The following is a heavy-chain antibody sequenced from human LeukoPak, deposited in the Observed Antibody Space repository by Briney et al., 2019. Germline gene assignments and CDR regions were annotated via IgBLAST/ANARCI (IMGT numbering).Heavy chain of an antibody. V-gene: IGHV4-38-2*01. CDR1: GYSISSGYY. CDR3: AGLREGVVGAAFDY. CDR2: IYHSGST. J-gene: IGHJ4*02. D-gene: IGHD1-26*01. Sequence: SETLSLTCAVSGYSISSGYYWGWIRQPPGKGLEWIGSIYHSGSTYYNPSLKSRVTISVDTSKSQFSLKLSSVTAADTAVYYCAGLREGVVGAAFDYWGQGTLVTVSS.